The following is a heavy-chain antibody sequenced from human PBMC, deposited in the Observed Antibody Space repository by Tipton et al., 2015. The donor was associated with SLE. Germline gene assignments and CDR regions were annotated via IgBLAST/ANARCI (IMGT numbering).Heavy chain of an antibody. D-gene: IGHD6-19*01. CDR1: GYTFTSYG. CDR2: ISAYNGNT. V-gene: IGHV1-18*01. CDR3: AQSIAVAGTGTFDY. Sequence: QLVQSGPEVKKPGASVKVSCKASGYTFTSYGISWVRQAPGQGLEWMGWISAYNGNTNYAQKLQGRVTMTRDTSTSTVYMELSSLRSEDTAVYYCAQSIAVAGTGTFDYWGQGTLVTVSS. J-gene: IGHJ4*02.